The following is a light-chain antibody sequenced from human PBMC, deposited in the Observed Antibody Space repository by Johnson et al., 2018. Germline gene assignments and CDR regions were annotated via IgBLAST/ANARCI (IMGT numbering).Light chain of an antibody. V-gene: IGLV1-51*02. CDR3: GTWDSSLSAGNV. CDR2: ENN. Sequence: QSVLTQPPSVSAAPGQKVTISCSGSSSNIGNNYVSWYQQLPGTAPKLLIYENNKRPSGIPDRFSGSKSGTSATLGITGLQTVDEADYDCGTWDSSLSAGNVFGAGTKVTVL. CDR1: SSNIGNNY. J-gene: IGLJ1*01.